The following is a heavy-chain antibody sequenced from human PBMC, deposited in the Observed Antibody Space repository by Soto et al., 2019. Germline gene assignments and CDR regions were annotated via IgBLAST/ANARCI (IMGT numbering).Heavy chain of an antibody. V-gene: IGHV1-8*01. CDR2: VSPENRNA. Sequence: GASVKVSCKASGYTFSNYGINWVRQAPGQGLEYMGWVSPENRNAGYAPQFRGRVSMTADTSINTVYLELTTLTYEDTAVYYCEVTTGYWGQGTMVTVS. CDR1: GYTFSNYG. J-gene: IGHJ4*02. CDR3: EVTTGY. D-gene: IGHD4-17*01.